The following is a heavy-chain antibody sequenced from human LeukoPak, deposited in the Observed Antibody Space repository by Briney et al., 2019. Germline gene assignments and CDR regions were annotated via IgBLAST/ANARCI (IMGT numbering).Heavy chain of an antibody. CDR3: ARDLPGLSAAGTFDC. CDR2: INSDGLST. V-gene: IGHV3-74*01. CDR1: GFTFRSNW. Sequence: GGSLRLSCAASGFTFRSNWMHWVRQTPGKGLVWVSRINSDGLSTSYADSVKGRFTISRDNAKNTLYLQMNSLRAEDTAVYYCARDLPGLSAAGTFDCWGQGTLVTVSS. D-gene: IGHD6-13*01. J-gene: IGHJ4*02.